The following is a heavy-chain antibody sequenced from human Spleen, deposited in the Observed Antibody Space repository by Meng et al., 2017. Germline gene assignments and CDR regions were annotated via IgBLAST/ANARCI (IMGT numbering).Heavy chain of an antibody. V-gene: IGHV3-30*01. CDR1: GFTFSNYA. CDR2: ILDDESKT. J-gene: IGHJ4*02. Sequence: GGSLRLSCAASGFTFSNYAFHWVRQAPGKGLEWVATILDDESKTFYVDSVKDRFTISRDNSKSTLYLEMNSLRVEDTAVYYCAKDIPQDDSSGYYARFDYWGQGTLVTVSS. CDR3: AKDIPQDDSSGYYARFDY. D-gene: IGHD3-22*01.